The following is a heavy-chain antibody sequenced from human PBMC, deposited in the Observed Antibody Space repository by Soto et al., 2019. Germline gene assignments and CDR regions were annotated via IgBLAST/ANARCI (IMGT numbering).Heavy chain of an antibody. D-gene: IGHD1-26*01. V-gene: IGHV3-73*01. J-gene: IGHJ6*02. CDR2: IRSKANGYAT. CDR3: TRNLGAKYGFDV. CDR1: GFPFSGSI. Sequence: GGSLRLSCAASGFPFSGSIIHWVRQASGKGLEWVGRIRSKANGYATAYGGSVKGRFTITRDDSQNTAYLQMDSLKTEDTAVYYCTRNLGAKYGFDVWGQGTTVTVSS.